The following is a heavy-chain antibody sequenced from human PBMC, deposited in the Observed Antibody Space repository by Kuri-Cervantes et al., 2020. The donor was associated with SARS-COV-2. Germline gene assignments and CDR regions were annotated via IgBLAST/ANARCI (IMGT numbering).Heavy chain of an antibody. CDR3: ARGTHYIPLIFGVVWGAFDI. Sequence: SETLSLTCTVSGYSISSGYYWGWIRQPPGKGLEWIGSIYHSGGTYYNPSLKSRVTISVDTSKNQFSLKLSSVTAADTAVYYCARGTHYIPLIFGVVWGAFDIWGQGTMVTVSS. CDR1: GYSISSGYY. CDR2: IYHSGGT. V-gene: IGHV4-38-2*02. J-gene: IGHJ3*02. D-gene: IGHD3-3*01.